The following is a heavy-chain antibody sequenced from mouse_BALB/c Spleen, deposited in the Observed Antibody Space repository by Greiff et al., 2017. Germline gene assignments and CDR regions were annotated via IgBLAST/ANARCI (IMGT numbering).Heavy chain of an antibody. V-gene: IGHV1S132*01. CDR1: GYTFTSYW. CDR3: TRSSVRQGNPYAMDY. CDR2: IFPGTGTT. Sequence: VQLQQSGAELVKPGASVTLSCKTSGYTFTSYWIQWVKQRPGQGLGWIGEIFPGTGTTYYPEKFKGKATLTIATSSNTAYMQLSSLTSEDTAVYFGTRSSVRQGNPYAMDYWGQGTSVTVSS. D-gene: IGHD1-1*01. J-gene: IGHJ4*01.